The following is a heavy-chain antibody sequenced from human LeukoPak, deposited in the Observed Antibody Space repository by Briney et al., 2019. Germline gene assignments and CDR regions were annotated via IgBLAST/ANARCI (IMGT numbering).Heavy chain of an antibody. CDR3: AKDPSGTRYFDY. CDR2: LSGSGGDT. D-gene: IGHD2-2*01. V-gene: IGHV3-23*01. CDR1: GFTFSRNA. Sequence: GGSLRLSCAASGFTFSRNAMSGVRQAPGKGLECVSSLSGSGGDTYYADSVKGRFTISRDNSKNTVYLQMNSLRAEDTAVYYCAKDPSGTRYFDYWGQGTLVTVSS. J-gene: IGHJ4*02.